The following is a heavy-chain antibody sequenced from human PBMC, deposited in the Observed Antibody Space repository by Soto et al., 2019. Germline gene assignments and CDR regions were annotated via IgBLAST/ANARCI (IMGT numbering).Heavy chain of an antibody. Sequence: QVQLVQSGAEVKKPGSSVKVSCKASGGTFSSYAISWVRQSPVQGLEWVGGLIPIFGTANYAQKFQGRVTTTADESTSTACMELTSLRPEDTAMYYCARVSLGAWLLRYHYFDYWGQRTLVTVSS. D-gene: IGHD3-22*01. CDR2: LIPIFGTA. V-gene: IGHV1-69*01. J-gene: IGHJ4*02. CDR3: ARVSLGAWLLRYHYFDY. CDR1: GGTFSSYA.